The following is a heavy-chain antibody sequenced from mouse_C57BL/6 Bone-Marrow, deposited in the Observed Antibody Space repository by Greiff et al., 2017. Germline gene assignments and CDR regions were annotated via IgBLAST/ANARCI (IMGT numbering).Heavy chain of an antibody. D-gene: IGHD6-1*01. Sequence: VQLQQSGAELVRPGASVKLSCTASGFNIKDDYMHWVKQRPEQGLEWIGWIDPENGDTEYASKFQGKATITADTSSNTAYLQLSSLTAEDTAVYYCTTSSFAYWGKGTRVTVSA. J-gene: IGHJ3*01. V-gene: IGHV14-4*01. CDR1: GFNIKDDY. CDR3: TTSSFAY. CDR2: IDPENGDT.